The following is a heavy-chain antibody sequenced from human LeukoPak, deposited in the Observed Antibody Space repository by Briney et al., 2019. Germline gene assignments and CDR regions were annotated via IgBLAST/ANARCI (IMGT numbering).Heavy chain of an antibody. Sequence: SETLSLTCTVSGGSISSYYWSWIRQPPGKGLEWIGYINYSGSTDYSPSLKSRATISVDTSKNQFSLNLSSLTAADTAVYYCVRSDFWRGYPPFYYYYMDVWGKGTTVTVSS. CDR3: VRSDFWRGYPPFYYYYMDV. D-gene: IGHD3-3*01. V-gene: IGHV4-59*01. J-gene: IGHJ6*03. CDR1: GGSISSYY. CDR2: INYSGST.